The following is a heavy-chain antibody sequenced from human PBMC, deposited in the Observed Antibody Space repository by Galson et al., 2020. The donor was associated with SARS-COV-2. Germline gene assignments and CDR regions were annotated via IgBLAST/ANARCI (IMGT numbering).Heavy chain of an antibody. D-gene: IGHD3-22*01. J-gene: IGHJ4*02. Sequence: ASVKVSCKASGYIFTRYYMHWVGQAPGQGLEWMGIINPSGGSTSYAQKFQGRVTMTRDTSTSTVYMELSSLRSEDTAVYYCARGDPSDSSGINFDYWGQGTLVTVSS. CDR3: ARGDPSDSSGINFDY. CDR1: GYIFTRYY. CDR2: INPSGGST. V-gene: IGHV1-46*01.